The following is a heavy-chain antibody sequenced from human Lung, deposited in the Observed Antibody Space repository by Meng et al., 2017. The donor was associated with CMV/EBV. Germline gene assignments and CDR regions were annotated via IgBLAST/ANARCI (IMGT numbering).Heavy chain of an antibody. V-gene: IGHV1-69*05. Sequence: GGTFSSDAISWVRQAPGQGLEWMGGIIPFFGAANYAQKFQGRVTITTDEFTTTAYMELSSLRSEDTAVYYCASSYYYDSSGYVYFDYWGQGTLVTVSS. CDR2: IIPFFGAA. D-gene: IGHD3-22*01. J-gene: IGHJ4*02. CDR1: GGTFSSDA. CDR3: ASSYYYDSSGYVYFDY.